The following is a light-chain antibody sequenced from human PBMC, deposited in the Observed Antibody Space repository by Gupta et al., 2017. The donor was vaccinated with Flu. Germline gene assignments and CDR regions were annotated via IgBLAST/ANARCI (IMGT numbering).Light chain of an antibody. J-gene: IGKJ2*03. CDR2: GTS. CDR3: QQYGNSPPYS. Sequence: RATRACRASQSVSSTNLSWDQQKPGQAPRLLIFGTSSRATGIPDRFSGSGSGTDFTPTISRLEPEDFAVYYCQQYGNSPPYSFGQGTKVDIK. V-gene: IGKV3-20*01. CDR1: QSVSSTN.